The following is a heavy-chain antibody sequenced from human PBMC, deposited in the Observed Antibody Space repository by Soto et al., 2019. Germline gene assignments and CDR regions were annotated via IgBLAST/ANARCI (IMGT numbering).Heavy chain of an antibody. J-gene: IGHJ4*02. V-gene: IGHV3-48*02. D-gene: IGHD4-4*01. Sequence: EVQLVESGGGLVQPGGSLRLSCSASGFTFSSYSMNWVRQAPGKELEWLSYIGGSGNTMYYADSVKGRFTIARDNAQKSLYLQLNNLRDDDTAMYYCARDPKSGNQKLYFDYWGQGTLVTVSS. CDR3: ARDPKSGNQKLYFDY. CDR2: IGGSGNTM. CDR1: GFTFSSYS.